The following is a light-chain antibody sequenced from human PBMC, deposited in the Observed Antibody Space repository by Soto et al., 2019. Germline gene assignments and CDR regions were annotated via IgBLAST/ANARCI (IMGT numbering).Light chain of an antibody. CDR1: QSVSSY. CDR2: DAS. V-gene: IGKV3-11*01. CDR3: QQRSNWPWT. J-gene: IGKJ1*01. Sequence: EIVLTQSPATLSLSPGERATLSCRASQSVSSYFAWYQQKPGQAPRLLIYDASNRATGIPARFSGSGSGTDFTLTISSLDPEDFAVYYCQQRSNWPWTFGQGTKVDIK.